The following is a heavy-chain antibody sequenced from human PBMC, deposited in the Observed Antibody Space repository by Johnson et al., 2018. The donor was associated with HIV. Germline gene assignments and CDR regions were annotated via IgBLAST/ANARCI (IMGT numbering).Heavy chain of an antibody. D-gene: IGHD3-22*01. J-gene: IGHJ3*02. CDR2: ISSDGTNR. CDR1: GFSFSSYA. Sequence: QVQLVESGGGVVQPGRSLRLSCAASGFSFSSYAMHWVRQAPGKGLEWVAFISSDGTNRNYADSVKGRFTISRDNSKTTLYLQMNSLRAEDTAVYYCTRTDDTYNYESGGYVDAFDIWGQGTMVTVSS. CDR3: TRTDDTYNYESGGYVDAFDI. V-gene: IGHV3-30*14.